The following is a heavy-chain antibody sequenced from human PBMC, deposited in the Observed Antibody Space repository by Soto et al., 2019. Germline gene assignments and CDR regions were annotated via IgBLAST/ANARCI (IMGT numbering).Heavy chain of an antibody. Sequence: ASVKVSCKASGGTFCSYTISWVRQAPGQGLEWMGRIIPILGIANYAQKFQGRVTITADKSTSTAYMELSSLRSEDTAVYYCARTQPGIAVAGTIDYWGQGTLVTVSS. CDR1: GGTFCSYT. V-gene: IGHV1-69*02. D-gene: IGHD6-19*01. CDR3: ARTQPGIAVAGTIDY. CDR2: IIPILGIA. J-gene: IGHJ4*02.